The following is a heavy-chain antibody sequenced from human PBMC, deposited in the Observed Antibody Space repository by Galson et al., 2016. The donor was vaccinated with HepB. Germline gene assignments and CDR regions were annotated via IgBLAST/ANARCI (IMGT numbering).Heavy chain of an antibody. CDR1: GFTFSSYS. CDR2: ISSSSSYI. D-gene: IGHD3-10*01. V-gene: IGHV3-21*01. Sequence: SLRLSCAASGFTFSSYSMNWVRQAPGKGLEWVLSISSSSSYIHYADSVKGRFTISRDNAKNSLYLQMNSLRAEDTAVYYCARDILWFGELTRVYYFDYWGQGTLVTVSS. CDR3: ARDILWFGELTRVYYFDY. J-gene: IGHJ4*02.